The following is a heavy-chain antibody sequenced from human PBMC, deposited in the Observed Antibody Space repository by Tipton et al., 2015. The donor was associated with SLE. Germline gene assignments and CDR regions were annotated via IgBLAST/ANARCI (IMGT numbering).Heavy chain of an antibody. V-gene: IGHV3-69-1*02. J-gene: IGHJ4*02. Sequence: SLRLSCAASGFTFSNFAMTWVRQAPGKGLEWVSIFYSVGKIYYADSVKGRFTISRDNAKNSMYLQMDSLRAEDTAVYYCAREGIGTPDYWGQGTLVTVSS. CDR2: IFYSVGKI. CDR1: GFTFSNFA. D-gene: IGHD1-26*01. CDR3: AREGIGTPDY.